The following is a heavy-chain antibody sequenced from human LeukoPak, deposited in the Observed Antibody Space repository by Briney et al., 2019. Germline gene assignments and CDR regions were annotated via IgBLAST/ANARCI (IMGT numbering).Heavy chain of an antibody. D-gene: IGHD4/OR15-4a*01. CDR1: GFTTSSNS. CDR2: IYSSVT. J-gene: IGHJ4*02. CDR3: ARRAGAYSHPYDY. Sequence: GGSLRLSCTVSGFTTSSNSMSGVRQAPGKGLEWGSFIYSSVTHYSDSVKGRFTISRDNSKNTLFLQMNSLRAEDTAVYYCARRAGAYSHPYDYWGQGTLVTVSS. V-gene: IGHV3-53*01.